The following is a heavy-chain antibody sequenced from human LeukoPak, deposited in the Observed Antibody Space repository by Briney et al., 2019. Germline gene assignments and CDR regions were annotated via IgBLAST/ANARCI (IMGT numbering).Heavy chain of an antibody. CDR1: GGSIGSYY. D-gene: IGHD3-22*01. CDR3: ARDRQVDDSSGQTDYFDY. CDR2: IYTSGST. Sequence: PSETLSLTCTVSGGSIGSYYWSWIRQPAGKGLEWIGRIYTSGSTNYNPSLKSRVTMSVDTSKNQFSLKLSSVTAADTAVYYCARDRQVDDSSGQTDYFDYWGQGTLITVSS. V-gene: IGHV4-4*07. J-gene: IGHJ4*02.